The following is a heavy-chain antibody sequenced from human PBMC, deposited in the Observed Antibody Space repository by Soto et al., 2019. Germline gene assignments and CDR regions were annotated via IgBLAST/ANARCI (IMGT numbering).Heavy chain of an antibody. J-gene: IGHJ6*02. Sequence: QVPLVESGGGVVQPGRSLRLSCAASGFNLSSYGMHWVRQAPGKGLEWVAVIWYDGSNKYYAESVKGRFTISRDNSKNTLYLQMNSLRAEDTAVYYCARASQAYGMDVWGQGTTVTVSS. V-gene: IGHV3-33*01. CDR1: GFNLSSYG. CDR3: ARASQAYGMDV. CDR2: IWYDGSNK.